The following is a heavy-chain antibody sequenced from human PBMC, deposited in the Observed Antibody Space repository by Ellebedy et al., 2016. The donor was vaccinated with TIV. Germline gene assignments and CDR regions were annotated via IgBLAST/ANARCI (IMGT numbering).Heavy chain of an antibody. CDR2: IKEDGGER. CDR3: ARVFPPDLYVDSNCEALDI. D-gene: IGHD3-22*01. V-gene: IGHV3-7*03. J-gene: IGHJ3*02. CDR1: GFTFDKYY. Sequence: GESLKISCAASGFTFDKYYMSWVRQAPGKGLEWVAYIKEDGGERYYADSVKGRFTISRDNAKTSLYLEINSLRAEDTALYYCARVFPPDLYVDSNCEALDIWGQGTMVTVSS.